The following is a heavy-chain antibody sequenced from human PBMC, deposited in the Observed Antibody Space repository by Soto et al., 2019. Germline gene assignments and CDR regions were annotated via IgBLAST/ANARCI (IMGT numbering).Heavy chain of an antibody. V-gene: IGHV3-21*01. D-gene: IGHD5-18*01. CDR1: GFTFSSYS. CDR2: ISSSSSYI. J-gene: IGHJ6*02. CDR3: ARDRDTAMVWRYYYGMDV. Sequence: GGSLRLSCAASGFTFSSYSMNWVRQAPGKGLGWVSSISSSSSYIYYADSVKGRFTISRDNAKNSLYLQMNSLRAEDTAVYYCARDRDTAMVWRYYYGMDVWGQGTTVTVSS.